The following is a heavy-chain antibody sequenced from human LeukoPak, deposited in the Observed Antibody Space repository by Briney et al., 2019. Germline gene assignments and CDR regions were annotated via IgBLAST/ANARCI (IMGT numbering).Heavy chain of an antibody. Sequence: GGSLRLSCAASGFPFVSYTMNWVRQAPGKGLEWVSSISSSGSYKFYADSVKGRFTISRDNAKKSLYLQMNSLRAEDTAVYYCARVNYGDYGADWYFDLWGRGSLVTVSS. CDR1: GFPFVSYT. CDR3: ARVNYGDYGADWYFDL. J-gene: IGHJ2*01. CDR2: ISSSGSYK. V-gene: IGHV3-21*01. D-gene: IGHD4-17*01.